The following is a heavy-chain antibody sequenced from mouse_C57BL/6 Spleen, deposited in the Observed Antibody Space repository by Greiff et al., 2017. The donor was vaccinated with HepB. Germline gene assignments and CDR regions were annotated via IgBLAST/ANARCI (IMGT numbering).Heavy chain of an antibody. D-gene: IGHD1-1*01. Sequence: EVHLVESGGGLVKPGGSLKLSCAASGFTFSDYGMHWVRQAPEKGLEWVAYISSGSSTIYYADTVKGRFTISRDNAKTTLFLQMTSLRSEDTAMYYCARSPTVVGVPFYYFDYWGQGTTLTVSS. CDR1: GFTFSDYG. CDR2: ISSGSSTI. V-gene: IGHV5-17*01. CDR3: ARSPTVVGVPFYYFDY. J-gene: IGHJ2*01.